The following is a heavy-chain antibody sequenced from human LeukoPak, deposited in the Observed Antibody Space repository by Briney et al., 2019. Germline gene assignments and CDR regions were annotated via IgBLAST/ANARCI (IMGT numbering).Heavy chain of an antibody. CDR1: GGTFSSYA. Sequence: GASVKVSCKASGGTFSSYAISWVRQAPGQGLEWMGGIIPIFGTANYAQKFQGRVTITADKSTSTVYMELSSLRSEDTAVYYCARALGGRSSGWYAFDYWGQGTLVTVSS. V-gene: IGHV1-69*06. CDR2: IIPIFGTA. J-gene: IGHJ4*02. D-gene: IGHD6-19*01. CDR3: ARALGGRSSGWYAFDY.